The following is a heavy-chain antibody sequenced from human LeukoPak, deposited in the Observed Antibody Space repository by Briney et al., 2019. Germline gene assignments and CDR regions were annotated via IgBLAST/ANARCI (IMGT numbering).Heavy chain of an antibody. Sequence: SVKVSCKSSGYTFTGYYMHWVRQAPGQGLEWMGCINPNSGGTNYEQKFQGRVTMPRDTSISTAYMELSRLRSDDTAVYYCAREDSSSWYRYYYYGMDVWGQGTTVTVSS. CDR2: INPNSGGT. J-gene: IGHJ6*02. D-gene: IGHD6-13*01. CDR3: AREDSSSWYRYYYYGMDV. V-gene: IGHV1-2*02. CDR1: GYTFTGYY.